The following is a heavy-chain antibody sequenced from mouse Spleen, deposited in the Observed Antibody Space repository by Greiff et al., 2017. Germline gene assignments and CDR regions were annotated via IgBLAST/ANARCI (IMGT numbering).Heavy chain of an antibody. Sequence: VQLQQSGPELVKPGASVKISCKASGYAFSSSWMNWVKQRPGKGLEWIGRIYPGDGDTNYNGKFKGKATLTVDTSSSTAYMQLSSLTSEDSAVYYCARYPGGAMDYWGQGTSVTVSS. CDR2: IYPGDGDT. V-gene: IGHV1-82*01. CDR1: GYAFSSSW. J-gene: IGHJ4*01. CDR3: ARYPGGAMDY.